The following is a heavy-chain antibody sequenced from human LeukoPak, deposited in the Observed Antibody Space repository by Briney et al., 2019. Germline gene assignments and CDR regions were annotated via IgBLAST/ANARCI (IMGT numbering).Heavy chain of an antibody. D-gene: IGHD3-10*01. Sequence: GGSLRLSCAASGFTFSSYWMHWVRQAPGKGLVWVSRINSDGSSTSYADSVKGRFTISRDNAKNTLYLQMNSLRAEDTAVYYCARDYYGSGSYISNWFDPWGQGTLVTVSS. CDR2: INSDGSST. CDR1: GFTFSSYW. J-gene: IGHJ5*02. CDR3: ARDYYGSGSYISNWFDP. V-gene: IGHV3-74*01.